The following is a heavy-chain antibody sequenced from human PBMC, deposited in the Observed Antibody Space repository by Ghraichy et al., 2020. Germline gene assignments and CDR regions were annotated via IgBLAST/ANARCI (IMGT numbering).Heavy chain of an antibody. Sequence: ETLNISCAVYGGSFGGYYWSWIRQPPGKGLEWIGEINHSGSTNYNPSPKSRVTISVDTSKNQFSLKLSSVTAADTAVYYCARGLVNLWFGELGRMNRPHFDYWGQGTLVTVSS. CDR1: GGSFGGYY. CDR2: INHSGST. J-gene: IGHJ4*02. V-gene: IGHV4-34*01. CDR3: ARGLVNLWFGELGRMNRPHFDY. D-gene: IGHD3-10*01.